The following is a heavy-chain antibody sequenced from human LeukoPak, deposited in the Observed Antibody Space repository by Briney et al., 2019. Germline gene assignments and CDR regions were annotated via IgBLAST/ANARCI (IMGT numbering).Heavy chain of an antibody. CDR2: ISYDGSYK. Sequence: GGSLRLSCAASEFTFSTNGMHWVRQAPGKGLEWVAVISYDGSYKFYADSVKGRFTISRDNSKSTLYLQMNSLKAEDSAVSYCAKDRYSGLNTIDYWGQGTLVTVSS. J-gene: IGHJ4*02. CDR1: EFTFSTNG. V-gene: IGHV3-30*18. D-gene: IGHD6-13*01. CDR3: AKDRYSGLNTIDY.